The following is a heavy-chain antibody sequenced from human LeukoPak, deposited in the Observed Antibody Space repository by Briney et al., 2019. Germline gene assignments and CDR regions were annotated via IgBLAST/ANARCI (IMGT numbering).Heavy chain of an antibody. CDR3: TSLNADYYGSNDAFDI. CDR1: GFTFSGSA. J-gene: IGHJ3*02. CDR2: IRSKVNSYAT. Sequence: GGSLRLSCAASGFTFSGSAMHWVRQASGKGLEWVGRIRSKVNSYATAYAASVKGRFTISRDDSKNTAYPQMNSLKTEDTAVYYCTSLNADYYGSNDAFDIWGQGTMVTVSS. D-gene: IGHD3-10*01. V-gene: IGHV3-73*01.